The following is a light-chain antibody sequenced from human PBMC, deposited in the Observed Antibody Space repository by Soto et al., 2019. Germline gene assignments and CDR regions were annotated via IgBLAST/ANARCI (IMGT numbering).Light chain of an antibody. Sequence: DIQMTQSPSTLSASVGDRVTITCRASQSISSWLAWYQQKPGKAPKLLIYDASRLQIGVPSRFSGSGSGTEFTLTLSSLQPDDFATYYCQQYNTYCTFGQGTKVDIK. CDR1: QSISSW. CDR3: QQYNTYCT. V-gene: IGKV1-5*01. CDR2: DAS. J-gene: IGKJ1*01.